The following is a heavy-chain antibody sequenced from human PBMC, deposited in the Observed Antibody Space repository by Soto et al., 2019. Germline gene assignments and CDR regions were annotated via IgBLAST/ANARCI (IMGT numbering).Heavy chain of an antibody. CDR1: GGSISSSSYY. CDR2: IYYSGST. D-gene: IGHD6-19*01. CDR3: ARLVYSSGWDNWFDP. V-gene: IGHV4-39*01. Sequence: SETLSLTCTVSGGSISSSSYYWGWIRQPPGKGLEWIGSIYYSGSTYYNPSLKSRVTISVDTSKNQFSLKLSSVTAADTAVYYCARLVYSSGWDNWFDPWGQGTLVTVSS. J-gene: IGHJ5*02.